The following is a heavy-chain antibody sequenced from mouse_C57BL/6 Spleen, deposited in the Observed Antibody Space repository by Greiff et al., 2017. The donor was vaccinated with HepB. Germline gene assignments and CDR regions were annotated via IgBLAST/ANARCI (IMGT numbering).Heavy chain of an antibody. J-gene: IGHJ4*01. V-gene: IGHV1-80*01. D-gene: IGHD2-4*01. Sequence: VQLQQSGAELVKPGASVKISCKASGYAFSSYWMNWVKQRPGKGLEWIGQIYPGDGDTNYNGKCKGKATLTADKSSSTAYMQLSSLTSEDSAVYFCAREGLREYAMDYWGQGTSVTVSS. CDR2: IYPGDGDT. CDR3: AREGLREYAMDY. CDR1: GYAFSSYW.